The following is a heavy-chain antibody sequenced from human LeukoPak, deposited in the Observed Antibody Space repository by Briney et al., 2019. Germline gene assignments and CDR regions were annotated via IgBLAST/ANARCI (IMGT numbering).Heavy chain of an antibody. CDR1: GFNFPNYA. Sequence: QPGGSLILSCAASGFNFPNYAMSWVRQAPERGLEWVSTISSRGDSTYDADSVKGRFTISRDNSKSSLYLQLDSLRAEDTAVYYCAKGPRPDLTVAHTIENWGQGTLVTVSS. D-gene: IGHD3-3*01. J-gene: IGHJ4*02. CDR2: ISSRGDST. V-gene: IGHV3-23*01. CDR3: AKGPRPDLTVAHTIEN.